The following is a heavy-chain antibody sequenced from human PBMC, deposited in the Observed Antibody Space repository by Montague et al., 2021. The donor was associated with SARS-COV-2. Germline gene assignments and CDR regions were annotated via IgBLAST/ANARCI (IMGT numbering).Heavy chain of an antibody. Sequence: SETLSLTCTVSGGSTNNYYWSWIRQPAGKGLEWIGRIHASGISTYNPSLETRVTMSVDTSKNQFSLKLSSVTAADTAVYYCARGRFYYDSGELGSWGQGTLVTVSP. D-gene: IGHD3-22*01. CDR3: ARGRFYYDSGELGS. CDR1: GGSTNNYY. CDR2: IHASGIS. J-gene: IGHJ5*02. V-gene: IGHV4-4*07.